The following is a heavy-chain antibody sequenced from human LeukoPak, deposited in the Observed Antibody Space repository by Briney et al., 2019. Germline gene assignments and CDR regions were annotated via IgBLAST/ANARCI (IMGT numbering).Heavy chain of an antibody. CDR1: GYTFTSYD. J-gene: IGHJ4*02. Sequence: ASVKVSCKASGYTFTSYDINWVRQAPGQGLEWMGWMNPNSGNTGYAQKFQGRVTMTRNTSISTAYMELSSLRSEDTAVYYCARGGIYYYAPGYWGQGTLVTVSS. CDR3: ARGGIYYYAPGY. V-gene: IGHV1-8*01. D-gene: IGHD3-10*01. CDR2: MNPNSGNT.